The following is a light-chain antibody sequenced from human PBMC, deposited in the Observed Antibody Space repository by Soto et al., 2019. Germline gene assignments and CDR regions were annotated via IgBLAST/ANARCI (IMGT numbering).Light chain of an antibody. CDR1: QSVRSDY. CDR2: DAS. J-gene: IGKJ3*01. CDR3: QQRF. Sequence: EIVLTQSPATLSLSPGDRATLSCRASQSVRSDYFAWYQQKPGQSPRLLIYDASKRATGIPARFSGSGSGADFTLTISSLEPEDFAFYYCQQRFFGPGTKVDIK. V-gene: IGKV3D-20*02.